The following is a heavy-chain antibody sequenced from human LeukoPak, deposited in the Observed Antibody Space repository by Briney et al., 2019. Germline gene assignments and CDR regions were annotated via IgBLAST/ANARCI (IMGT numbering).Heavy chain of an antibody. CDR1: GGSFSGYY. D-gene: IGHD1-26*01. V-gene: IGHV4-34*01. CDR3: ARFEWELSWVDP. Sequence: SETLSLTCAVYGGSFSGYYWSWIRQPPGKGLEWIGEINHSGSTNYNPSLKSRVTISVDTSKNQISLKLRSVTAADTAVYYCARFEWELSWVDPWGQGTLVTVSS. J-gene: IGHJ5*02. CDR2: INHSGST.